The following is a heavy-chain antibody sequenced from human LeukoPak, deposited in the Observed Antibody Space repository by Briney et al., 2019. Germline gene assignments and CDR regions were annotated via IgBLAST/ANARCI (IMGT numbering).Heavy chain of an antibody. D-gene: IGHD2-15*01. J-gene: IGHJ6*03. CDR3: ARGSCSGGSCSSFYFYYMDV. V-gene: IGHV4-39*07. CDR2: IYYSGST. Sequence: SETLSLTCTVSGGSISSSSYYWGWIRQPPGKGLEWIGSIYYSGSTYYNPSLKSRVTISVDTSKNQFSLKLSSVTAADTAVYYCARGSCSGGSCSSFYFYYMDVWGKGTTVTVSS. CDR1: GGSISSSSYY.